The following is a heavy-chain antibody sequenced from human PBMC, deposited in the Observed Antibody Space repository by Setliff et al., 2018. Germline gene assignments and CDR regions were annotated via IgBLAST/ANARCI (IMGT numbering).Heavy chain of an antibody. Sequence: SETLSLTCRVSGGSISSGNYYWGLIRQPPGKGLEWVATIYYSGSTYSNPSLKSRLIISVDAPDNQFSVKLSFVTAADTAVYYCARHKSNGSGSYPSLYMDVWGKGIMVTVSS. D-gene: IGHD3-10*01. CDR2: IYYSGST. V-gene: IGHV4-39*01. CDR1: GGSISSGNYY. J-gene: IGHJ6*03. CDR3: ARHKSNGSGSYPSLYMDV.